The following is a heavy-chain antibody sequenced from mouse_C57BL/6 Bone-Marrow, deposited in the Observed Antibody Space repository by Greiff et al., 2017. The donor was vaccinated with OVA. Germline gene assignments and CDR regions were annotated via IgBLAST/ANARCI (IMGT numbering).Heavy chain of an antibody. J-gene: IGHJ3*01. V-gene: IGHV1-63*01. D-gene: IGHD4-1*01. CDR2: IYPGGGYT. CDR1: GYTFTNYW. CDR3: ARSNWDQAWFAY. Sequence: VKLQESGAELVRPGTSVKMSCKASGYTFTNYWIGWAKQRPGHGLEWIGDIYPGGGYTNYNEKFKGKATLTADKSSSTAYMQFSSLTSEDSAIYYCARSNWDQAWFAYWGQGTLVTVSA.